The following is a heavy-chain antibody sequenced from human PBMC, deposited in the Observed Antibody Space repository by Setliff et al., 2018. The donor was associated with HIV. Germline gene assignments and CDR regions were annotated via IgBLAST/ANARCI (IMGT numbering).Heavy chain of an antibody. J-gene: IGHJ5*02. CDR3: VRHVDSDTSGHPDWFDP. V-gene: IGHV4-39*01. D-gene: IGHD3-22*01. Sequence: SETLSLTCTVSGGSVNSRNYFWGWIRQPPGKGLERIGTLYYSGEIRYNPSLKSRVTISVDTSKNQFSLNLNSVTAADTAVYYCVRHVDSDTSGHPDWFDPWGQGTLVTSPQ. CDR1: GGSVNSRNYF. CDR2: LYYSGEI.